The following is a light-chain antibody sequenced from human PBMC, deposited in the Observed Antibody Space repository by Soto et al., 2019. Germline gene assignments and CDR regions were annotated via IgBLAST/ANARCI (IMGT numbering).Light chain of an antibody. J-gene: IGKJ1*01. CDR1: QGIGND. V-gene: IGKV1-17*01. CDR2: AAS. Sequence: DIQMTQSPSSLSASVGDRVTITCRASQGIGNDLGWYQQKPGKAPKRLIYAASSLQSGVPSRFSGSGSGTEFTLTTSSLQPEDFATYYCLQHKSYPPWTFGQGTKVDIK. CDR3: LQHKSYPPWT.